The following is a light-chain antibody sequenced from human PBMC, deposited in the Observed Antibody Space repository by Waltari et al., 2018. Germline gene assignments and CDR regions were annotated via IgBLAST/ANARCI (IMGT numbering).Light chain of an antibody. J-gene: IGLJ2*01. CDR3: QSADSSGTYVV. V-gene: IGLV3-25*03. Sequence: SYALTQPPSVSVAPGPTARITCSADPLRTQYAYWYQQKPGQAPVLVIYKDSERPSGIPERFSGSSSGTTVTLTISGVQAEDEADYYCQSADSSGTYVVFGGGTKLTVL. CDR1: PLRTQY. CDR2: KDS.